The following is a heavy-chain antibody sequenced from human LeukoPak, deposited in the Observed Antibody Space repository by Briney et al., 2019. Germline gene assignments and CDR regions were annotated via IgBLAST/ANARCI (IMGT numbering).Heavy chain of an antibody. V-gene: IGHV1-46*01. CDR2: MNPSGGTT. D-gene: IGHD3-16*01. CDR1: GYTFSRYY. CDR3: TREESGGLLDY. Sequence: GASVKVSCKASGYTFSRYYIHWVRQAPGQGLEWMGKMNPSGGTTTYAQKFQGRVTVTRDTPTSTVYMEMSSLRPEDTAVYYCTREESGGLLDYWGQGTLLTVSS. J-gene: IGHJ4*02.